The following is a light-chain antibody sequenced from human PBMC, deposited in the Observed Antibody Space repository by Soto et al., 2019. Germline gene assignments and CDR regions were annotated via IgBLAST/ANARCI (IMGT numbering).Light chain of an antibody. CDR1: QGIGSW. V-gene: IGKV1-12*01. J-gene: IGKJ5*01. CDR3: QQANSFPIT. CDR2: AAS. Sequence: DIQMTQSPSSVSASVGDRVTITCRASQGIGSWLAWYQQKPGKAPKLLIYAASNLQSGVPSRFSGSGSGTDFTLTISSLPPEDFATYYCQQANSFPITFGQGTRLEIK.